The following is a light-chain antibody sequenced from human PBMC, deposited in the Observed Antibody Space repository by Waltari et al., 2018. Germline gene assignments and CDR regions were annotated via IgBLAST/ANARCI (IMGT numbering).Light chain of an antibody. CDR1: SRDVGGSNL. CDR3: TSYITTRGDWV. CDR2: EVS. Sequence: QSALTQPASVSGSPGQSITLSCTGTSRDVGGSNLFSWHQQHPGKAPKLIIYEVSNRPSGVSNRFSGSKSGNTASLTISGLQAEDEADYYCTSYITTRGDWVFGGGTKLTVL. V-gene: IGLV2-14*01. J-gene: IGLJ3*02.